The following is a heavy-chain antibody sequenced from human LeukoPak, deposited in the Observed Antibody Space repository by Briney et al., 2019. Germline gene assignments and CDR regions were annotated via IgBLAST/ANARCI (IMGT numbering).Heavy chain of an antibody. CDR3: ARGDGLDRGVYNWFDP. D-gene: IGHD3-22*01. CDR1: GYTFTSYY. Sequence: ASVKVSCKASGYTFTSYYIHWVRQAPGQGLEWMGIINPSGGSTTYAQKFQGRVTMTRDTSTSTVYMELSSLRSEDTALYYCARGDGLDRGVYNWFDPWGQGTLVIVSS. J-gene: IGHJ5*02. V-gene: IGHV1-46*01. CDR2: INPSGGST.